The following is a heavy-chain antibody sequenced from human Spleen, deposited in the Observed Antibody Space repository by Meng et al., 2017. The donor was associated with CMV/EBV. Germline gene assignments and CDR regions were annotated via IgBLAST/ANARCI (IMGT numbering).Heavy chain of an antibody. CDR1: GLIFSRFE. D-gene: IGHD2-2*01. Sequence: GESLKISCAASGLIFSRFEMNWVRQAPGKGLEWISYISTSGTTIYYADSVKGRFTISRDNAKNSLYLQMNSLRAEDTAVYYCAAPSCTSTFCSHYFDYWGQGALVTVSS. CDR2: ISTSGTTI. CDR3: AAPSCTSTFCSHYFDY. V-gene: IGHV3-48*03. J-gene: IGHJ4*02.